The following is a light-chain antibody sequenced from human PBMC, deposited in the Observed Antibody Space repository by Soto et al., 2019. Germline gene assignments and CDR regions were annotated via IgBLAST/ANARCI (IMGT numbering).Light chain of an antibody. CDR2: DDS. CDR1: QSISTW. J-gene: IGKJ1*01. V-gene: IGKV1-5*01. CDR3: KHQENPRR. Sequence: DIQMTQSPSTLSASVGDRVTITCRASQSISTWLAWYQQKPGKAPKLLIYDDSNLDSGVTSRFSGSGSGTELPLHSTNLQPYASPTYSCKHQENPRRFGQGNKE.